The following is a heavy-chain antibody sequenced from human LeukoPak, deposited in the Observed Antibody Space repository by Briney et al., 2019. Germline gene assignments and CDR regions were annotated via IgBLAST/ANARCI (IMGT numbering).Heavy chain of an antibody. Sequence: SGGSLRLSCAASGFTFSSYSMNWVRQAPGKGLEWVSYISSSSSTIYYADSVKGRFTISRDNAKNSLYLQMNSLRAEDTAVYYCARDSGSPPEDAFDIWGQGTMVTVSS. CDR2: ISSSSSTI. CDR3: ARDSGSPPEDAFDI. V-gene: IGHV3-48*04. CDR1: GFTFSSYS. J-gene: IGHJ3*02. D-gene: IGHD3-10*01.